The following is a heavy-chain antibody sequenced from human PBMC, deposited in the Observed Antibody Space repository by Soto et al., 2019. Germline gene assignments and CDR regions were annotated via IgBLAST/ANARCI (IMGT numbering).Heavy chain of an antibody. J-gene: IGHJ3*02. CDR1: GFTFSNAW. CDR2: IKSKTDGGTT. D-gene: IGHD3-22*01. CDR3: TTTTYYYDSSGYYFGCDI. Sequence: GSLRLSCAASGFTFSNAWINWVRQTPGRGLEWVGRIKSKTDGGTTDYAAPVKGRFTISRDDSKNTLYLQMNSLKTEDTAVYYCTTTTYYYDSSGYYFGCDIWGQGTMVTVSS. V-gene: IGHV3-15*07.